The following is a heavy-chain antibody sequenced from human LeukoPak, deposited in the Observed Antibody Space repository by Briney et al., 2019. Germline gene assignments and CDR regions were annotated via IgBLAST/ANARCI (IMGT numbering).Heavy chain of an antibody. V-gene: IGHV1-69*04. Sequence: ASVKVSCKASGGTFSSYAISWVRQAPGQGLEWMGRIIPILGIANYAQKFQGRVTITADKSTSTAYMELSSLRSEDTAAYYCARETSGYSSSFDYWGQGALVTVSS. CDR2: IIPILGIA. D-gene: IGHD6-13*01. J-gene: IGHJ4*02. CDR1: GGTFSSYA. CDR3: ARETSGYSSSFDY.